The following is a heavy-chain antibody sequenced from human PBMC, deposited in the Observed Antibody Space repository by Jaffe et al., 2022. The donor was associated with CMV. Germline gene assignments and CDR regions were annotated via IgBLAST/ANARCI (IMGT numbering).Heavy chain of an antibody. CDR2: IIPIFGTA. D-gene: IGHD4-17*01. CDR1: GGTFSSYA. CDR3: ARGGVGDYGGGEDWFDP. V-gene: IGHV1-69*01. J-gene: IGHJ5*02. Sequence: QVQLVQSGAEVKKPGSSVKVSCKASGGTFSSYAISWVRQAPGQGLEWMGGIIPIFGTANYAQKFQGRVTITADESTSTAYMELSSLRSEDTAVYYCARGGVGDYGGGEDWFDPWGQGTLVTVSS.